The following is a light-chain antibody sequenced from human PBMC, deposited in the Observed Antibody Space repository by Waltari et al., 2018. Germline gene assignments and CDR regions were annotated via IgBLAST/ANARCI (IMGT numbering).Light chain of an antibody. Sequence: DIVMTQSPDSLAVSLGERATINCESSQRILSASNNKNYIAWYQQKPGQPPKLLIHWASTRQSGVPDRFSASGSGTDLTLTISSLQAEDVAVYYCQQYSTVPVTFGGGTKVEIK. V-gene: IGKV4-1*01. CDR2: WAS. J-gene: IGKJ4*01. CDR1: QRILSASNNKNY. CDR3: QQYSTVPVT.